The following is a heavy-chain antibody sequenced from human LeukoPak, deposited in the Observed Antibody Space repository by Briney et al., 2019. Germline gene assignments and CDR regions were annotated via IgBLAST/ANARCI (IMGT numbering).Heavy chain of an antibody. CDR2: TKEDGRER. J-gene: IGHJ4*02. CDR3: ARDYTMIRYYFDY. D-gene: IGHD3-22*01. Sequence: PGGSLRLSCAVSGFTFSTYWMRWVRQAPGEGREWVANTKEDGRERYYVDSVKGRFTISRDNPRNSLYLQMNSLRAEDTAVYYCARDYTMIRYYFDYWGQGTLVTVSS. CDR1: GFTFSTYW. V-gene: IGHV3-7*01.